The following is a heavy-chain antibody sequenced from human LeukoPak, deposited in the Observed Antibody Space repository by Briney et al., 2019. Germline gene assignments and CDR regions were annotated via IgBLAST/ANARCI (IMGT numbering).Heavy chain of an antibody. CDR3: VRGNYDDRGYSNAFDI. Sequence: SETLSLTCTVSGASISSSCWSWVRQPPGKRLEWIGFIYYNGNTNSNPSLKSRVTISVDTSKNQFSLKLSSVTAADTALYYCVRGNYDDRGYSNAFDIWGQGAMVVVSS. CDR2: IYYNGNT. CDR1: GASISSSC. V-gene: IGHV4-59*01. J-gene: IGHJ3*02. D-gene: IGHD2-15*01.